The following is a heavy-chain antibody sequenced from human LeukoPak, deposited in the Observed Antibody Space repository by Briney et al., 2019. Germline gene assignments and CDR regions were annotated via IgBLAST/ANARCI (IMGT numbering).Heavy chain of an antibody. CDR2: INHNSGCT. V-gene: IGHV1-2*02. CDR3: ARDRRIPSGAGRPSPCWGWFDL. CDR1: GYTFTRYY. D-gene: IGHD6-6*01. J-gene: IGHJ5*02. Sequence: SVKVPYKASGYTFTRYYMHWLRQATAQAREWMGWINHNSGCTNYQQKSQGRVTMTRDTSNSPAYLEPSRVRSDDTAVYYCARDRRIPSGAGRPSPCWGWFDLWGQGTLVTVSS.